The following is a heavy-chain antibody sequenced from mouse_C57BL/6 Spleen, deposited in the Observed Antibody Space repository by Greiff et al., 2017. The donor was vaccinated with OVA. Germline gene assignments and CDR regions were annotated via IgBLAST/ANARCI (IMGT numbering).Heavy chain of an antibody. V-gene: IGHV1-54*01. J-gene: IGHJ3*01. CDR3: APLTGTVAY. Sequence: QVQLQQSGAELVRPGTSVKVSCKASGYAFTNYLIEWVKQRPGQGLEWIGVINPGSGGTNYNEKFKGKATLTADKSSSTAYMQLSSLTSEDSAVYYCAPLTGTVAYWGQGTLVTVSA. CDR1: GYAFTNYL. CDR2: INPGSGGT. D-gene: IGHD4-1*01.